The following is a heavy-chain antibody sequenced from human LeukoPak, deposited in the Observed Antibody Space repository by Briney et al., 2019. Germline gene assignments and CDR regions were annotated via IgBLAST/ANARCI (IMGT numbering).Heavy chain of an antibody. J-gene: IGHJ6*02. CDR3: AKDQSSRCSSTSCYTYYGMDV. V-gene: IGHV3-23*01. CDR2: ISGSGGST. CDR1: GFTFNSYA. Sequence: GGSLRLSCAASGFTFNSYAMSWVRQAPGKGLEWVSVISGSGGSTYYADSVKGRFTISRDNSKNTLSVQMNSLRAEDTAIYYCAKDQSSRCSSTSCYTYYGMDVWGQGTTVTVSS. D-gene: IGHD2-2*01.